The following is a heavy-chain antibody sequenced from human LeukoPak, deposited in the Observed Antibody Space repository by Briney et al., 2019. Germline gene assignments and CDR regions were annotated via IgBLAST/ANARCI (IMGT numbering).Heavy chain of an antibody. Sequence: SETLSLTCAVYGGSFSGYYWSWIRQPPGKGLEWIGEINHSGSTNYNPSLKSRVTISVDTSKNQFSLKLSSVTAADTAVYYCARGGNYGGPGELDYWGQGTLVTVSS. CDR1: GGSFSGYY. CDR2: INHSGST. CDR3: ARGGNYGGPGELDY. V-gene: IGHV4-34*01. J-gene: IGHJ4*02. D-gene: IGHD2-21*01.